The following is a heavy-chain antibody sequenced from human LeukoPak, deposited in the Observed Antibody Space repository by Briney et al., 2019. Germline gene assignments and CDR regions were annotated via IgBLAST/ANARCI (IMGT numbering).Heavy chain of an antibody. CDR2: IYPDDSDT. Sequence: PGESLKISCKGSGYSFTSYWIVWVRQMPGKGLEWMGIIYPDDSDTRYSPSFQGQVTISADKSISTAYLQWSSLKASDTAMYYCARPPIIVGDDANDYWGQGTLVTVSS. V-gene: IGHV5-51*01. D-gene: IGHD1-26*01. CDR1: GYSFTSYW. CDR3: ARPPIIVGDDANDY. J-gene: IGHJ4*02.